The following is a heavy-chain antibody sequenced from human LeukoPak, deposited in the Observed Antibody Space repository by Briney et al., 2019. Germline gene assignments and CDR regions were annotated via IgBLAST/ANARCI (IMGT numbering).Heavy chain of an antibody. Sequence: AQTLSLTCTFSGGSISIGSYLGSWSRQPAGKGLGCSGRIYSSGRTNSEPSLKSRLTISVDTSKNQFSLKLTAVTAADTAVYYCATEQGTDYYYYYMDVWGKGTTVTISS. CDR2: IYSSGRT. J-gene: IGHJ6*03. CDR3: ATEQGTDYYYYYMDV. V-gene: IGHV4-61*02. CDR1: GGSISIGSYL.